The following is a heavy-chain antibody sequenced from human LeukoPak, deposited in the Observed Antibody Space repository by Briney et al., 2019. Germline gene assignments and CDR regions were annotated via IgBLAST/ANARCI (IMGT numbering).Heavy chain of an antibody. V-gene: IGHV3-7*03. D-gene: IGHD6-13*01. CDR2: IKQDGSEK. CDR1: GFTFSSYW. CDR3: AKTYSSSWAHAFDI. J-gene: IGHJ3*02. Sequence: GGSLRLSCAASGFTFSSYWMSWVRQAPGKGLEWVANIKQDGSEKYYVDSVKGRFTISRDNSKNTLYLQMNSLRAEDTAVYYCAKTYSSSWAHAFDIWGQGTMVTVSS.